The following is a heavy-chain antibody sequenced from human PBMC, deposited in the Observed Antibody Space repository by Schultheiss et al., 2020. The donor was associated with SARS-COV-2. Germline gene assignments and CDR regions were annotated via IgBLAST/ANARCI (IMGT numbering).Heavy chain of an antibody. Sequence: ASVKVSCKASGYTFTSYGISWVRQAPGQGLEWMGWISAYNGNTNYAQKLQGRVTMTTDTSTSTAYMELRSLRSDDTAVYYCARGGGDIVVVPAEYYYYMDVWGKGTTVTVSS. V-gene: IGHV1-18*01. D-gene: IGHD2-2*01. CDR1: GYTFTSYG. CDR2: ISAYNGNT. J-gene: IGHJ6*03. CDR3: ARGGGDIVVVPAEYYYYMDV.